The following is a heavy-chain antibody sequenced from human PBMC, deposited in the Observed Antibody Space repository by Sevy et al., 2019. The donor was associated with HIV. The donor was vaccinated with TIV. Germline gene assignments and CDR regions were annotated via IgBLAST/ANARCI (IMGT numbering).Heavy chain of an antibody. V-gene: IGHV3-30*18. D-gene: IGHD6-13*01. CDR2: ISYDGSNK. CDR1: GFTFSSYG. Sequence: GGSLRLSCAASGFTFSSYGMHWVRQAPGKGLEWVAVISYDGSNKYYADSVKGRFTISRDNSKNTLYLQMNSLRAEDTAVHYCAKDLGPLGQLVLGAFDIWGQGTMVTVSS. CDR3: AKDLGPLGQLVLGAFDI. J-gene: IGHJ3*02.